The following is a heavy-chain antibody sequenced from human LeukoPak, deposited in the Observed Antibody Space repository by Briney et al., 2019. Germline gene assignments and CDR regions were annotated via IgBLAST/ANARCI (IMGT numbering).Heavy chain of an antibody. CDR2: ISGYNGNT. J-gene: IGHJ4*02. CDR1: GYTFTSYG. V-gene: IGHV1-18*01. Sequence: VASVKVSCKASGYTFTSYGISWVRQAPGQGLEWMGWISGYNGNTHYAQKLQGRVTMTTDTSTTTAYMELRSLRSDDTAVYYCARDYRTGFDYWGQGTLVTVSS. D-gene: IGHD7-27*01. CDR3: ARDYRTGFDY.